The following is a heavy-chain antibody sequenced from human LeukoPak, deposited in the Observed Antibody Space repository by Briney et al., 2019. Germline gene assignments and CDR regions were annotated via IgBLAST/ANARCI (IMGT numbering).Heavy chain of an antibody. CDR1: GITFSAYS. CDR2: ISGTSNTI. CDR3: TRDLMDYDVSTGLHHYYMDV. J-gene: IGHJ6*02. Sequence: GGSLRLSCAASGITFSAYSMIWVRQAPGKGLEWISYISGTSNTIYYADSMKGRFTISRDNAKTSLYLQMNTLRVEDTAVYYCTRDLMDYDVSTGLHHYYMDVWGQGTTVTVSS. D-gene: IGHD3-9*01. V-gene: IGHV3-48*04.